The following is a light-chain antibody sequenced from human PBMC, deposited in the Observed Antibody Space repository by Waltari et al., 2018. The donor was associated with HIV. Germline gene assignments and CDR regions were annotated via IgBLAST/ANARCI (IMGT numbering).Light chain of an antibody. CDR2: AAS. Sequence: DFQLTQSPSSLSASVGDRITIPCHTSTFVINYLNWFQKKPGKAPLLLIHAASALQPGVPSRFNGSGHGSDFTLTITNVQPADFGTYYCQQTYTTPLTFGPGTIVDF. CDR1: TFVINY. V-gene: IGKV1-39*01. CDR3: QQTYTTPLT. J-gene: IGKJ3*01.